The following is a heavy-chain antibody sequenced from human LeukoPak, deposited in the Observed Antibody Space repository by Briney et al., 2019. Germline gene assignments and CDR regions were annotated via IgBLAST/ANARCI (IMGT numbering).Heavy chain of an antibody. V-gene: IGHV3-23*01. J-gene: IGHJ4*02. D-gene: IGHD3-22*01. CDR2: ISGNGGGT. CDR1: GFTFSNYA. CDR3: AKGTKVIVVDNYFDY. Sequence: PGGSLRLSCAASGFTFSNYAMSWVRQAPGKGLEWVSGISGNGGGTYYADSVKGRFTVSRDNSKNTLYLQMNSLRAEDTAVYYCAKGTKVIVVDNYFDYWGQGTLVTVSS.